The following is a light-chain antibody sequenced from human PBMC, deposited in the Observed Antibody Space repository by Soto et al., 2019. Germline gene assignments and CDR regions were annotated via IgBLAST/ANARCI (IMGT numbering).Light chain of an antibody. J-gene: IGKJ1*01. Sequence: DIQMTQSPSTLSGSVGDRVTITCRASQTISSWLAWYQQKPGKAPKLLIYKASTLKSGVPSRFSGSGSGTEFTLTISSLQPDDFATYYCQHYNSYSEAFGQGPKVEFK. CDR3: QHYNSYSEA. V-gene: IGKV1-5*03. CDR2: KAS. CDR1: QTISSW.